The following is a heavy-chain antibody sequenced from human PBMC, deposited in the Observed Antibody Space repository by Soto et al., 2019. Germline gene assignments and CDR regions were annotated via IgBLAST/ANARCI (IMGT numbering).Heavy chain of an antibody. CDR3: ARDHPPKQGGYPFDP. CDR1: GYTFTSYG. D-gene: IGHD6-13*01. CDR2: ISAFNGNT. Sequence: ASVKVSCKASGYTFTSYGISWVRQAPGQGLEWMGWISAFNGNTYYAQKLQGRVTMTTDTSTSTAYMELRSLRSDDTAVYYCARDHPPKQGGYPFDPWGRGPLVTVSS. J-gene: IGHJ5*02. V-gene: IGHV1-18*01.